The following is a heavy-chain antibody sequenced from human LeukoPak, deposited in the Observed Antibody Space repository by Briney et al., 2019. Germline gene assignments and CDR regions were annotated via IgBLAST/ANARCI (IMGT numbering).Heavy chain of an antibody. CDR3: ARDLPSVADC. Sequence: GGSLRLSCAASGFTVSNNYMSWVRQAPGKGLEWVSIIYSGGSTYYADSVKGRFTISRDNSKNTVYLEMNTLRAEDTGVYYCARDLPSVADCWGQGTLVTVSS. CDR2: IYSGGST. CDR1: GFTVSNNY. V-gene: IGHV3-66*01. J-gene: IGHJ4*02. D-gene: IGHD6-19*01.